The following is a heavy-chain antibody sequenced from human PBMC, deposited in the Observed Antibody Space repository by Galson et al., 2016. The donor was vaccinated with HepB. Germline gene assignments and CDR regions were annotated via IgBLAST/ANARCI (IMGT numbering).Heavy chain of an antibody. Sequence: SVKVSCKASGDTFSGNNNYIHWVRQAPGQGLEWMGIINPSDGNTFFAQQFQGRVTVTRDTSTTTVYMEVISLRFEDTAVYYCARERVSSVPYNYYFGMDVWGQGTTVTVSS. V-gene: IGHV1-46*02. CDR2: INPSDGNT. CDR3: ARERVSSVPYNYYFGMDV. D-gene: IGHD5/OR15-5a*01. J-gene: IGHJ6*02. CDR1: GDTFSGNNNY.